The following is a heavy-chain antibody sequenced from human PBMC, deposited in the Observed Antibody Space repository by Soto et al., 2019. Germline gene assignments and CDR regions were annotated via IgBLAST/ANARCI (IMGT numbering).Heavy chain of an antibody. Sequence: GGSLRLSCAASGFTFDDYAMHWVRQAPGKGLEWVSGISWNSGSIGYADSVKGRFTISRDNAKNSLYLQMNSLRAEDTALYYCAKDRRHYDFWSGYLDYWGQGTLVTVSS. CDR3: AKDRRHYDFWSGYLDY. CDR1: GFTFDDYA. D-gene: IGHD3-3*01. CDR2: ISWNSGSI. V-gene: IGHV3-9*01. J-gene: IGHJ4*02.